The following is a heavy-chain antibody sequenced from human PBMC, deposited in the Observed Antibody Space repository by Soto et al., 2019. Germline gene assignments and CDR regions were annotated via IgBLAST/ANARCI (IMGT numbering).Heavy chain of an antibody. D-gene: IGHD3-3*01. CDR1: GGSISSGGYS. CDR2: IYHSGST. CDR3: ARGITIFGVVTSYYFDY. V-gene: IGHV4-30-2*01. Sequence: PSETLSLTCAVSGGSISSGGYSWSWIRQPPGKGLEWIGYIYHSGSTYYNPSLKSRVTISVDRSKNQFSLKLSSVTAADKAVYYCARGITIFGVVTSYYFDYWGQGTLVTVSS. J-gene: IGHJ4*02.